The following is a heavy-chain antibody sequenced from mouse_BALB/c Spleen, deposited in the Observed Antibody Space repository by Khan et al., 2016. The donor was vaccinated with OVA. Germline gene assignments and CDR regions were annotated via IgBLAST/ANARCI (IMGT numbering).Heavy chain of an antibody. CDR3: ERQPGYYGGCVMDY. J-gene: IGHJ4*01. D-gene: IGHD1-1*01. V-gene: IGHV5-6*01. CDR2: ISSGGSYT. CDR1: GFTFSSYG. Sequence: EVELVESGGDLVKPGGSLKLSCAASGFTFSSYGMSWVRQTPDKRLEWVATISSGGSYTYYPDNLKGRFTISSDNAKNTLYLQMSSLKSEDTARVYCERQPGYYGGCVMDYWGKGTSVTVSS.